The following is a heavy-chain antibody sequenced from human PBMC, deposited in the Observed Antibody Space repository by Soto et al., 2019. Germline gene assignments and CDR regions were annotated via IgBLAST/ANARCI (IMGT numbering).Heavy chain of an antibody. Sequence: GGSLILSCAASGFTFSSYSMNWVRQAPGKGLEWVSYISSSSSTIYYADSVKGRFTISRDNAKNSLNLQMNSLRAEDAAVYYCAREVSGDLDYWGQGTLVTVSS. CDR2: ISSSSSTI. D-gene: IGHD7-27*01. CDR1: GFTFSSYS. J-gene: IGHJ4*02. CDR3: AREVSGDLDY. V-gene: IGHV3-48*04.